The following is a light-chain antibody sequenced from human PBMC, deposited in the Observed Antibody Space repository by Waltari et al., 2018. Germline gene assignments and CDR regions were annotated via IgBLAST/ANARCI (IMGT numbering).Light chain of an antibody. Sequence: ENVLTQSPGTLSLSLGERATLHCRASQSLRSRYLAWSQQKPGQAPRLLIYGASSRVAGSPARFSGSGSGTDFTLTISRLEPEDLAVYYCQQYDSSPLNFGGGTKVEIK. CDR1: QSLRSRY. CDR3: QQYDSSPLN. J-gene: IGKJ4*01. V-gene: IGKV3-20*01. CDR2: GAS.